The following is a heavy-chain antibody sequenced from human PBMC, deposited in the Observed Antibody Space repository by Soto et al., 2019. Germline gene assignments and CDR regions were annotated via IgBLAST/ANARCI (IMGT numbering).Heavy chain of an antibody. V-gene: IGHV4-61*01. Sequence: PSETLSLTCTVSGGSVNTGTSYWTWIRQPPGRGMEWIGYIYFTGGTKYNPSLKSRVTMSLDTSSNQFSLRLSAVTTADTAVYFCARLTSSRWFDPWGQGTLVPVSS. CDR2: IYFTGGT. CDR3: ARLTSSRWFDP. D-gene: IGHD2-2*01. J-gene: IGHJ5*02. CDR1: GGSVNTGTSY.